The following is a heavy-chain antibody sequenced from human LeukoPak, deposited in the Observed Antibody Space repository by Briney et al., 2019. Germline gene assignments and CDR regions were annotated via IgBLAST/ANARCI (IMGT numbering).Heavy chain of an antibody. Sequence: PGGSLRLSCAASGFTFSSYEMNWVRQAPGKGLEGVSYISSSGSTIYYADSVKGRFTISRDNAKNSLYLQMNSLRAEDTAVYYCAGDGETGYASWFDPWGQGTLVTVSS. J-gene: IGHJ5*02. CDR1: GFTFSSYE. V-gene: IGHV3-48*03. D-gene: IGHD5-12*01. CDR2: ISSSGSTI. CDR3: AGDGETGYASWFDP.